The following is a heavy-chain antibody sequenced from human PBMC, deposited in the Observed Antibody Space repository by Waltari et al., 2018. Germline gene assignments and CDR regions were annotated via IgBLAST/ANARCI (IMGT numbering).Heavy chain of an antibody. Sequence: QMQLVQSGPEVKKPGTSVKVSCKASGFTFTSSAMQWVRPARGQRLEWIGWIVVGSGNTNYAQKFQERVTITRDMSTSTAYMELSSLRSEDTAVYYCAATLIAVAGTGYYGMDVWGQGTTVTVSS. D-gene: IGHD6-19*01. V-gene: IGHV1-58*02. CDR1: GFTFTSSA. CDR2: IVVGSGNT. CDR3: AATLIAVAGTGYYGMDV. J-gene: IGHJ6*02.